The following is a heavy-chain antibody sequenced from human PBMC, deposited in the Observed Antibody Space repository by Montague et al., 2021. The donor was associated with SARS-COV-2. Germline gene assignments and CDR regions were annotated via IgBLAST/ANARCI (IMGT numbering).Heavy chain of an antibody. D-gene: IGHD2-2*01. J-gene: IGHJ6*02. V-gene: IGHV3-30*18. CDR1: GSTFSSYG. CDR3: AKDQGDCSSSRCFRGWTYYYYGMDV. Sequence: SLRLSCAASGSTFSSYGIHWVRQAPPKGLEWVAVISYDGSNKHYADSVKGRFTISRDNSKNTLYLQMNSLRAEDTAVYYCAKDQGDCSSSRCFRGWTYYYYGMDVWGQGTTVTVSS. CDR2: ISYDGSNK.